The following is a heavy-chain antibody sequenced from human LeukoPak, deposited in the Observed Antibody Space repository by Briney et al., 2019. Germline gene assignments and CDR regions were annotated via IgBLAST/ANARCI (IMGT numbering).Heavy chain of an antibody. CDR3: ARGGYSFEY. Sequence: GGSLRLSCAASGFSLSGYWMSWVRQAPGKGLEWVARLHADGNEKYYVDSVKGRFTVSRDNAKNSLYLQMNSLRVEDTAVYYCARGGYSFEYLGQGTLVTVSS. V-gene: IGHV3-7*01. CDR1: GFSLSGYW. J-gene: IGHJ4*02. D-gene: IGHD5-12*01. CDR2: LHADGNEK.